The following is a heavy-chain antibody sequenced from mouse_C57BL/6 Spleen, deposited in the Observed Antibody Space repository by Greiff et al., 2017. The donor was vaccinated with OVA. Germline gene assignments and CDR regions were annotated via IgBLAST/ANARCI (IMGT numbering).Heavy chain of an antibody. D-gene: IGHD4-1*02. CDR1: GFTFSSYG. Sequence: EVMLVESRGDLVKPGGSLKLSCAASGFTFSSYGMSWVRQTPDKRLEWVATISSGGSYTYYPDSVKGRFTISRDNAKNTLYLQMSSLKSEDTAMYYCARMATGTSDYWGQGTTLTVSS. CDR3: ARMATGTSDY. V-gene: IGHV5-6*02. J-gene: IGHJ2*01. CDR2: ISSGGSYT.